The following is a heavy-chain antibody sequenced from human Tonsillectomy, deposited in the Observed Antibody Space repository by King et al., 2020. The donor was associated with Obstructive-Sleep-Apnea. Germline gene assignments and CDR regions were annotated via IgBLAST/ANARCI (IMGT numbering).Heavy chain of an antibody. Sequence: VQLQQWGAGLLKPSETLSLTCAVYVVSFSGDYWSWIRQPPVNELEWIGEINHSGSTNYNPSLKSRVTISVDTSKNQFSLTLGSVTATDTAVYYCAREWPYPSSFGVTGSAPFDIWGQGTMVTVSS. J-gene: IGHJ3*02. D-gene: IGHD3-9*01. CDR1: VVSFSGDY. V-gene: IGHV4-34*01. CDR2: INHSGST. CDR3: AREWPYPSSFGVTGSAPFDI.